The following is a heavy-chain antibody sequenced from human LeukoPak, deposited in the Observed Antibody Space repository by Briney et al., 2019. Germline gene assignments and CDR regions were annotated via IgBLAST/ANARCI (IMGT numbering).Heavy chain of an antibody. Sequence: GGSLRLSCAASGFTFSSYGMHWVRQAPGKGLEGVAVISYDGSNKYYADSVEGRFTISRDNSKNTLYLQMSSLRAEDTAVYYCAKNGGEWLLAGSSFDYWGQGTPVTVSS. CDR3: AKNGGEWLLAGSSFDY. CDR1: GFTFSSYG. V-gene: IGHV3-30*18. J-gene: IGHJ4*02. CDR2: ISYDGSNK. D-gene: IGHD3-3*01.